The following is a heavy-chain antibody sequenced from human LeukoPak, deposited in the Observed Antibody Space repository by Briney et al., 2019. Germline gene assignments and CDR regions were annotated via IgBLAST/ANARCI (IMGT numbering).Heavy chain of an antibody. Sequence: GGSLRLSCAASGLTFRVYAMHWVRQAPGKGMEWVAVISSDGSHKFYADSVKGRFTISRDNSKNTLYLQMDSLRPEDTAMYYCARKAVAGTPSPFGCWGQGTLVTVSS. D-gene: IGHD6-19*01. V-gene: IGHV3-30*04. CDR1: GLTFRVYA. CDR3: ARKAVAGTPSPFGC. CDR2: ISSDGSHK. J-gene: IGHJ4*02.